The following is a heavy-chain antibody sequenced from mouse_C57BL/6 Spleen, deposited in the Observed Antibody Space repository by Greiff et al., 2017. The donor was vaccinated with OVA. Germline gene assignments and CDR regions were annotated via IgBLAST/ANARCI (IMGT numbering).Heavy chain of an antibody. CDR3: VRNYDGYDYYAMDY. J-gene: IGHJ4*01. CDR2: IRSKSNNYAT. D-gene: IGHD2-2*01. Sequence: EVKVIESGGGLVQPKGSLKLSCAASGFSFNTYAMNWVRQAPGKGLEWVARIRSKSNNYATYSADSGQNRFTISSDDTESMLYLQMNNLKTEDTAMYYCVRNYDGYDYYAMDYWGQGTSVTVSA. V-gene: IGHV10-1*01. CDR1: GFSFNTYA.